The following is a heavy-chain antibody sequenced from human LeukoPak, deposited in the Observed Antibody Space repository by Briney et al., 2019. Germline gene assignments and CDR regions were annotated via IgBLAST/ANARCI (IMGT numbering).Heavy chain of an antibody. CDR1: GFTSSSYG. Sequence: QPGRSLRLSCAASGFTSSSYGMHWVRQAPGKGLEWVAVIWYDGSNKYYADSVKGRFTISRDNSKNTLYLQMNSLRAEDTAVYYCARDSGGPWHYYYMDVWGKGTTVTVSS. D-gene: IGHD1-14*01. CDR3: ARDSGGPWHYYYMDV. CDR2: IWYDGSNK. J-gene: IGHJ6*03. V-gene: IGHV3-33*01.